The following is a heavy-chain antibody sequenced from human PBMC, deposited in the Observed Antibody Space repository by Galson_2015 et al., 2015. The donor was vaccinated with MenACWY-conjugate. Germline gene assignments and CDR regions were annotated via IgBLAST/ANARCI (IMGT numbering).Heavy chain of an antibody. CDR1: GFTFSTYW. Sequence: SLRLSCAASGFTFSTYWMSWVRQAPGRGLEWVANIDQDGSEKYYVDSVKGRFTISRDNAKSSLYLQMNSLRAEDTAVYYCASSGVVAIFDMWGQGTMVTVSS. D-gene: IGHD2-15*01. CDR2: IDQDGSEK. J-gene: IGHJ3*02. CDR3: ASSGVVAIFDM. V-gene: IGHV3-7*03.